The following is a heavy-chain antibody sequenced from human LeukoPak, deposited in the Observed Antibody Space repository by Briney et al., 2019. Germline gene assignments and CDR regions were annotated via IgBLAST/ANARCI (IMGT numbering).Heavy chain of an antibody. D-gene: IGHD7-27*01. CDR2: IQEDGNEM. Sequence: GGSLRLSCAASGFTFSSYAMSWVRQSIGKGLECVAKIQEDGNEMHYVDSVKGRFTISRDNARNSLYLQMNNLRVEDTAIYYCARDYTGGWNDYWGQGTQVTVSS. CDR1: GFTFSSYA. V-gene: IGHV3-7*01. CDR3: ARDYTGGWNDY. J-gene: IGHJ4*02.